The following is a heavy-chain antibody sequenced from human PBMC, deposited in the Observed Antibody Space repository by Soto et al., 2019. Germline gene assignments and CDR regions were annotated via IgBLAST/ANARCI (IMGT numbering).Heavy chain of an antibody. CDR1: GFTFTDYT. Sequence: PGGSLRLSCAASGFTFTDYTLTWVRQVPGKGLEWLSSITTYSTQIYYAASVEGRFTISRDNSKNSLYLQMNRLSAEDTAVYYCARLSYSFDATGYHYYFDLWGQGTPVTVSS. V-gene: IGHV3-21*01. CDR2: ITTYSTQI. J-gene: IGHJ4*02. D-gene: IGHD3-9*01. CDR3: ARLSYSFDATGYHYYFDL.